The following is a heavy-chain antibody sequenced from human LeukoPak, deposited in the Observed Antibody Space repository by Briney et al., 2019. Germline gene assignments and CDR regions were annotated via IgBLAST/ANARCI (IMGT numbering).Heavy chain of an antibody. CDR2: ISYDGSNK. J-gene: IGHJ4*02. CDR3: ATPLGYNLDY. CDR1: GFTFSSYA. Sequence: GGSLRLSCAASGFTFSSYAMHWVRQAPGKGLEWVAVISYDGSNKYYADSVKGRFTISRDNSKNTLYLQMNSLRAEDTAVYYCATPLGYNLDYWGQGTLVTVSS. D-gene: IGHD1-1*01. V-gene: IGHV3-30-3*01.